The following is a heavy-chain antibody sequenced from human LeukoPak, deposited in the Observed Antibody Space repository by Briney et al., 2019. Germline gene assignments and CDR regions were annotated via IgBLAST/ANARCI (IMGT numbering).Heavy chain of an antibody. CDR2: IKEDGSEK. J-gene: IGHJ4*02. CDR3: ARLQERDSRDY. CDR1: GFTFSNYW. V-gene: IGHV3-7*02. Sequence: GGSLRLSCAASGFTFSNYWMSWVRQAPGKGLEWVANIKEDGSEKYHVDSVKGRFTVSRDNAKNSLYLQMNSLRAEDTAVYYCARLQERDSRDYWGQGTLVTVSS. D-gene: IGHD5-24*01.